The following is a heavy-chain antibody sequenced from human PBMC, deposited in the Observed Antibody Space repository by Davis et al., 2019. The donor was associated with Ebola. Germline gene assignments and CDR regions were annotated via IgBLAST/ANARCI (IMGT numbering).Heavy chain of an antibody. CDR1: GYTFTSYG. V-gene: IGHV1-18*01. Sequence: ASVKVSCKASGYTFTSYGISWVRQAPGQGLEWMGWIIAYNGNTNYAQKLQGRVTMTTDPSTSTAYMRLRSLRSGDTAVYYCAREWCGYYGSGSCGMDVWGKGTTVTVSS. D-gene: IGHD3-10*01. CDR2: IIAYNGNT. J-gene: IGHJ6*04. CDR3: AREWCGYYGSGSCGMDV.